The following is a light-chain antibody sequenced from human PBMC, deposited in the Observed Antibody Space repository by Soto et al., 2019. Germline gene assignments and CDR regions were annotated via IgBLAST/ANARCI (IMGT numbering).Light chain of an antibody. V-gene: IGLV2-14*02. J-gene: IGLJ1*01. CDR2: EGS. CDR3: ASFRSGTILV. Sequence: QSVLTQPASVSGSPGQSITISCAGTSSDVGSYNLVSWYQNHPGKAPKLMIYEGSKRPSGVSNRFSGSKSGNTASLTISGLQAADEADYFCASFRSGTILVFGSGTKVTVL. CDR1: SSDVGSYNL.